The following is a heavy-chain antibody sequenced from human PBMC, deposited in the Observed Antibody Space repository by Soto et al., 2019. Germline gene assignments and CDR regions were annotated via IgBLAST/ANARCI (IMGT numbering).Heavy chain of an antibody. D-gene: IGHD6-13*01. CDR1: GGSFSGYY. J-gene: IGHJ6*02. Sequence: SETLSLTCAVYGGSFSGYYWTWIRQPPGKGLEWIGEIDHSGGTNYMPSLKSRVTISLDTSKNQFSLKLTSVAAADTAVYYCATSRVQRFYYHGMDVWGQGTTVTAP. V-gene: IGHV4-34*01. CDR2: IDHSGGT. CDR3: ATSRVQRFYYHGMDV.